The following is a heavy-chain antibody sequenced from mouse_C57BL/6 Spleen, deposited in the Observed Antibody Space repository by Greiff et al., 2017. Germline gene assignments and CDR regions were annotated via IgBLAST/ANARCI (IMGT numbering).Heavy chain of an antibody. V-gene: IGHV1-50*01. CDR3: ARRHYGSRRYFDG. CDR2: IDPSDSYT. CDR1: GYTFTSYW. J-gene: IGHJ1*03. Sequence: VQLQQPGAELVKPGASVKLSCKASGYTFTSYWMQWVKQRPGQGLEWIGEIDPSDSYTNYNQKFKGKATLTVDTSASTAYMQLSSLTSEDSAVYYCARRHYGSRRYFDGWGTGTTVTVSS. D-gene: IGHD1-1*01.